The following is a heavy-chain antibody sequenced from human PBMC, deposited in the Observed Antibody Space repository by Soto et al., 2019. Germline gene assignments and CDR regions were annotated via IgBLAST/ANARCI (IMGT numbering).Heavy chain of an antibody. J-gene: IGHJ6*02. D-gene: IGHD3-3*01. Sequence: ASVKVSCKASGYTFTSYYMHWVRQAPGQGLEWMGIINPSGGSTSYAQKFQGRVTMTRDTSTSTVYMELSSLRSEDTAVYYCARDPSYDFWSGYSSHYGMDVWGQGTTVTVSS. V-gene: IGHV1-46*01. CDR3: ARDPSYDFWSGYSSHYGMDV. CDR2: INPSGGST. CDR1: GYTFTSYY.